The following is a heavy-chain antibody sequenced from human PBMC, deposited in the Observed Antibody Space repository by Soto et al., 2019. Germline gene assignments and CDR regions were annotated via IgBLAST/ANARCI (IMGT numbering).Heavy chain of an antibody. CDR2: IYHSGST. CDR3: ARDRCSGGSCYPVREWRYFDY. Sequence: QVQLQESGPGLVKPSGTLSLTCAVSGGSISSSNWWSWVRQPPGKGLEWIGEIYHSGSTNYNPSLKSRVTISVDKSKNQFSLKLSSVTDADTAVYYCARDRCSGGSCYPVREWRYFDYWGQGTLVTVSS. CDR1: GGSISSSNW. V-gene: IGHV4-4*02. J-gene: IGHJ4*02. D-gene: IGHD2-15*01.